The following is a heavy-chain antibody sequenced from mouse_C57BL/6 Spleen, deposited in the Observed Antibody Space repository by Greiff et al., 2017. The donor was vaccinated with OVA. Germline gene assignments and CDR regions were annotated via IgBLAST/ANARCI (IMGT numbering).Heavy chain of an antibody. J-gene: IGHJ3*01. CDR2: INPGSGGT. V-gene: IGHV1-54*01. CDR3: ARDYYVSSYGFAY. CDR1: GYAFTNYL. D-gene: IGHD1-1*01. Sequence: VQLQQSGAELVRPGTSVKVSCKASGYAFTNYLIEWVKQRPGQGLEWIGVINPGSGGTNYNEKLKGKATLTADKSTSTAYMQLSSLTAEDSSVYFCARDYYVSSYGFAYWGQGTLVTVSA.